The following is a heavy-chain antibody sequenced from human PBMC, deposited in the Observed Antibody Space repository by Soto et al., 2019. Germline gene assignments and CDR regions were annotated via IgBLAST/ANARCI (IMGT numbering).Heavy chain of an antibody. CDR3: ARDLATRVATSGYFDY. CDR1: GYTFTSYA. CDR2: INAGNGNT. J-gene: IGHJ4*02. V-gene: IGHV1-3*01. Sequence: QVQLVQSGAEVKKPGASVKVSCKASGYTFTSYAMHWVRQAPEQRLEWMGWINAGNGNTKYSQKFQGRVTITRDTSASTAYMELSSLRSEDTAVYYCARDLATRVATSGYFDYWGQGTLVTVSS. D-gene: IGHD5-12*01.